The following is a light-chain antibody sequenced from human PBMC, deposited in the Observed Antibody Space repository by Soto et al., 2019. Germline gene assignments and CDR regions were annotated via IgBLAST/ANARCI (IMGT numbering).Light chain of an antibody. V-gene: IGKV3-15*01. CDR1: QSVSSN. Sequence: EIVMTQSPSTLSGSPGERANLSCRASQSVSSNLAWYQQKPGQAPRLLIYGASPRATGIPSRFSGSESGTAFTLTISSLQSEDFAVYFCQQYHNWPTYGQGTTVEMK. CDR2: GAS. J-gene: IGKJ1*01. CDR3: QQYHNWPT.